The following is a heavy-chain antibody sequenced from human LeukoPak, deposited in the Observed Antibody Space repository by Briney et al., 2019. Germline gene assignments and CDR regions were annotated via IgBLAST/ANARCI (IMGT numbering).Heavy chain of an antibody. CDR1: GFTFSNYW. J-gene: IGHJ4*02. D-gene: IGHD5-18*01. CDR3: ARDSSYGYDY. Sequence: GGSLRLSCAASGFTFSNYWMHWVRQAPGKGLVWVSRIKSDGTYTTYADSVKGRFTISRDNAKNTLYLQMNSLRAEDTAVYYCARDSSYGYDYWGQGTLVTVSS. V-gene: IGHV3-74*01. CDR2: IKSDGTYT.